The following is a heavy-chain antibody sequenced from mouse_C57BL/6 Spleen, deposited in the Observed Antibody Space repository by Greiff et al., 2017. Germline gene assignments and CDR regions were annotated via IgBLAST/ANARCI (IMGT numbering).Heavy chain of an antibody. Sequence: EVQLQQSGPELVKPGASVTISCKASGYTFTDYYMNWVKQSHGKSLEWIGDINPNNGGTSYNQKFKGKATLTVDKSSSTAYMELRSLTSEDSAVYYCARWEAYYFDYWGQGTTLTVSS. CDR2: INPNNGGT. CDR3: ARWEAYYFDY. J-gene: IGHJ2*01. D-gene: IGHD4-1*01. CDR1: GYTFTDYY. V-gene: IGHV1-26*01.